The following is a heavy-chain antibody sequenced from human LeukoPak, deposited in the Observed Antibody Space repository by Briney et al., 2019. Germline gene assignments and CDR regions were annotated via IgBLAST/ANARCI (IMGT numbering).Heavy chain of an antibody. CDR2: IWRSDHT. CDR1: GGSISSSDW. Sequence: SGTLSLTCAVSGGSISSSDWWSWVRQPPGRGLGWIGYIWRSDHTNYNPSLKSRVTMSLDKSKNQFSLKLSSVTAADTAVYYCARDPHCSSTNCPFDFWGQGTLVIVSP. D-gene: IGHD2-2*01. CDR3: ARDPHCSSTNCPFDF. J-gene: IGHJ4*02. V-gene: IGHV4-4*02.